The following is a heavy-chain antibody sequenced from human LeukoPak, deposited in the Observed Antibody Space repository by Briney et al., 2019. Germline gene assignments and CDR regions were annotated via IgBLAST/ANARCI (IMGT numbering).Heavy chain of an antibody. CDR2: ISYDGSNK. CDR1: GFTFSSYG. Sequence: GGSLRLSCAASGFTFSSYGMHWVRQAPGKGLEGVAVISYDGSNKYYADSVKGRFTISRDNSKNTLYLQMNSLRAEDTAVYYCAKTGKKSWPYLYFDYWGQGTLVTVSS. V-gene: IGHV3-30*18. D-gene: IGHD3-10*01. CDR3: AKTGKKSWPYLYFDY. J-gene: IGHJ4*02.